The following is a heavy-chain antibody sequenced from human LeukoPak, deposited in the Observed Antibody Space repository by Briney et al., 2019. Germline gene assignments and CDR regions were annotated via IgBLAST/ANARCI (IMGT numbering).Heavy chain of an antibody. CDR1: GVTFDDYA. V-gene: IGHV3-9*01. Sequence: GGSLRLSCAAAGVTFDDYAMHLVRQAPGKGLEWVSGISWNSGSIGYADSVKGRFTISRDNAKNSLYLQMNSLRAEDTALYYCAKDLRAYSSSWYGHWFDPWGQGTLVTVSS. CDR2: ISWNSGSI. CDR3: AKDLRAYSSSWYGHWFDP. D-gene: IGHD6-13*01. J-gene: IGHJ5*02.